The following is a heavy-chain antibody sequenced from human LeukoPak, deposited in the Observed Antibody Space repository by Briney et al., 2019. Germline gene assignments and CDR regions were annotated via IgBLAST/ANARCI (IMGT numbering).Heavy chain of an antibody. J-gene: IGHJ4*02. Sequence: SETLSLTCTVSGGSISSGSYYWSWIRQPAGKGLEWIGHIYTSGSTNYNPSLKSRVIISVDTSKNQFSLKLSSVTAADTAVYYCAADGYNFFDYWGQGTLVTVSS. V-gene: IGHV4-61*09. CDR1: GGSISSGSYY. CDR2: IYTSGST. D-gene: IGHD5-24*01. CDR3: AADGYNFFDY.